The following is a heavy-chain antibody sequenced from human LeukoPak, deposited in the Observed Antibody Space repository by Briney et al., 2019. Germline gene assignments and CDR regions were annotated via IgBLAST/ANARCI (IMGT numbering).Heavy chain of an antibody. Sequence: GGSLRLSCAASGFIFKTYTMTWVRQAPGKGLEWVSSITGDCKYITYADSMKGRFTISRDNAKNSLYLQVASLRGDDTATYYCAREGNDYYYDQWGQGTLVTVSP. CDR2: ITGDCKYI. V-gene: IGHV3-21*01. D-gene: IGHD3-16*01. J-gene: IGHJ4*02. CDR1: GFIFKTYT. CDR3: AREGNDYYYDQ.